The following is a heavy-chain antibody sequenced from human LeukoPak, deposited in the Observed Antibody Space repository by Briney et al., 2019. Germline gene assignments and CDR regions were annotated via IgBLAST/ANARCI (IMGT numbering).Heavy chain of an antibody. CDR3: ATLTGPTDY. CDR1: GFTFGKYW. Sequence: GGSLRLSCVASGFTFGKYWMSWVRQAPGKGLEWVANIKLDGSEKNYVDSVKGRFTISRDNTKNSLYLQMNSLRAEDTAVYYCATLTGPTDYWGQGTLVTVSS. CDR2: IKLDGSEK. J-gene: IGHJ4*02. D-gene: IGHD4/OR15-4a*01. V-gene: IGHV3-7*01.